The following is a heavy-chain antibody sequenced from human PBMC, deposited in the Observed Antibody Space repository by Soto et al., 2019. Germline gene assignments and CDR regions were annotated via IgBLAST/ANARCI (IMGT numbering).Heavy chain of an antibody. CDR3: ARPAAGSLDY. V-gene: IGHV1-18*01. J-gene: IGHJ4*02. CDR1: GYTFTSYG. CDR2: ISAYNGNT. Sequence: ASVKVSCKASGYTFTSYGISWVRQAPGQGLEWMGWISAYNGNTNYAQKLQGRVNMTTDTSTSTAYMELSSFRSDYTAVYYCARPAAGSLDYWGQGTLVTVSS. D-gene: IGHD6-13*01.